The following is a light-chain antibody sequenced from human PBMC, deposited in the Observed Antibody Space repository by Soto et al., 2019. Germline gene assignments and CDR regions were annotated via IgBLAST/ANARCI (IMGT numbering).Light chain of an antibody. V-gene: IGKV3-20*01. Sequence: EIVFTQSPGTLSFSPGERATLSCRASQSISSTYLAWYQQKRGQAPRLLIYGASSRATGIPDRFSGSGSGTDFTLTISRLEPEDFALYYCQQYGGSLTFGGGTKVDSK. CDR2: GAS. CDR3: QQYGGSLT. CDR1: QSISSTY. J-gene: IGKJ4*01.